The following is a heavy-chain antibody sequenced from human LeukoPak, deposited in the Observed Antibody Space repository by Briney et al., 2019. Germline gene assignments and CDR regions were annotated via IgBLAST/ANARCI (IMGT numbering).Heavy chain of an antibody. CDR1: GFSLGTRGMC. V-gene: IGHV2-70*01. J-gene: IGHJ4*02. CDR3: ARVLSGEYFDY. D-gene: IGHD7-27*01. Sequence: SGPTLFNPPPTLTLTGTFSGFSLGTRGMCVSWIRQPPGKALAWLALIDWDDDKYYSTSLKTRLTISKDTSKNQVVLTMTNMDPVDTATYYCARVLSGEYFDYWGQGTLVTVSS. CDR2: IDWDDDK.